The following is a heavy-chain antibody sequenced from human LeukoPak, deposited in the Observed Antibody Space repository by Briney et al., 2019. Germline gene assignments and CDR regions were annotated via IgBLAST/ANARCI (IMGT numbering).Heavy chain of an antibody. CDR2: IIPIFGTA. V-gene: IGHV1-69*13. CDR1: GGTFSSYA. Sequence: ASVKVSCKASGGTFSSYAISWVQQAPGQGLEWMGGIIPIFGTANYAQKFQGRVTITADESTSTAYMELSSLRSEDMAVYYCARPQYYDFWSGYCPFDYWGQGTLVPVSS. D-gene: IGHD3-3*01. CDR3: ARPQYYDFWSGYCPFDY. J-gene: IGHJ4*02.